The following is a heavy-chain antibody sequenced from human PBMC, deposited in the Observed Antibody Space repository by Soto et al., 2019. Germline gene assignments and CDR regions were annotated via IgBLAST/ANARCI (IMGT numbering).Heavy chain of an antibody. J-gene: IGHJ3*02. CDR1: GFTFSSYG. CDR3: ARGGGYDFWSGYVAFDI. CDR2: IWYDGSNK. V-gene: IGHV3-33*01. D-gene: IGHD3-3*01. Sequence: QVQLVESGGGVVQPGRSLRLSCAASGFTFSSYGMHWVRQAPGKGLEWVAVIWYDGSNKYYADSVKGRFTISRDNSKNTLYLQMSSLRAEDTAVYYCARGGGYDFWSGYVAFDIWGQGTMVTVSS.